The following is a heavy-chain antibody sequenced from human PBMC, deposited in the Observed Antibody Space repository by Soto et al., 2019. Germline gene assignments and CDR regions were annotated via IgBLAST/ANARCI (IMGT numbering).Heavy chain of an antibody. CDR2: ISSSGTTI. J-gene: IGHJ4*02. V-gene: IGHV3-48*03. D-gene: IGHD6-13*01. CDR3: VRFGGAAAGPGDY. CDR1: DFTFSSYE. Sequence: GSLRLSCVASDFTFSSYEMNWVRQGPGKGLEWVSYISSSGTTIYYTDSVKGRFTISRDNAKKSLYLQMNSLRADDTAVYYCVRFGGAAAGPGDYWGQGTLVTVSS.